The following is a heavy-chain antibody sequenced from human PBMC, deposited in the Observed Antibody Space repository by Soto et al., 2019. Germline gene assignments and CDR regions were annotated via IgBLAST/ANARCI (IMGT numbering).Heavy chain of an antibody. Sequence: QITLKESGPTLVKPTQTLTLTCTFSGFSLSTSGVGVGWIRQPPGKALEWLALIYWDDDKRYSPSLKSRLTINNDTSKNQVVLTMTNMDPVDTATYYCAHRGYCSGGSCYRPDAFDIWGQGTMVTVSS. CDR1: GFSLSTSGVG. V-gene: IGHV2-5*02. CDR3: AHRGYCSGGSCYRPDAFDI. CDR2: IYWDDDK. J-gene: IGHJ3*02. D-gene: IGHD2-15*01.